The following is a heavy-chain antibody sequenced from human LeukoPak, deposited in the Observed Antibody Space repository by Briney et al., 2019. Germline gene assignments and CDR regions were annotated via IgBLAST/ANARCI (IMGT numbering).Heavy chain of an antibody. Sequence: GGSLRLSCAASGFTFDDYAMHWVRHAPGKGLEWVSGISWNSGSIGYAESVKGRFTISRDNAKNSLYLQMNSLRAEDTALYYCAKDMHALGGSSSWSPFDYWGQGTLVTVSS. CDR2: ISWNSGSI. J-gene: IGHJ4*02. V-gene: IGHV3-9*01. CDR1: GFTFDDYA. D-gene: IGHD6-13*01. CDR3: AKDMHALGGSSSWSPFDY.